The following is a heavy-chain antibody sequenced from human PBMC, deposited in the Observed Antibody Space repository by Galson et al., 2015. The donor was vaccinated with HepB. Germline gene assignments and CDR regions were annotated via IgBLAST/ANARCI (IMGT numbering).Heavy chain of an antibody. CDR3: AKDLYYSSSPFDY. J-gene: IGHJ4*02. CDR2: ISYDGSNK. Sequence: SLRLSCAASGFAFSSYGMHWVRQAPGKGLEWVAVISYDGSNKYYADSVKGRFTISRDNSKNTLYLQMNSLRAEDTAVYYCAKDLYYSSSPFDYWGQGTLVTVSS. D-gene: IGHD6-13*01. CDR1: GFAFSSYG. V-gene: IGHV3-30*18.